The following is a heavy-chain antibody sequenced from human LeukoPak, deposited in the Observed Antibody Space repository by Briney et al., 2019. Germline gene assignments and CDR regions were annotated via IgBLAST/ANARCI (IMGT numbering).Heavy chain of an antibody. V-gene: IGHV3-11*05. J-gene: IGHJ5*02. Sequence: PGGSLRLSCAASGFTFSDYSMSWVRQAPGKGLEWISYITGSSTYTNYADSVRGRFTISRDNAKNSLYLQMNSLRAEDTAVYYCARDCSSTSCSYWFDPWGQGTLVTVSS. CDR1: GFTFSDYS. CDR3: ARDCSSTSCSYWFDP. D-gene: IGHD2-2*01. CDR2: ITGSSTYT.